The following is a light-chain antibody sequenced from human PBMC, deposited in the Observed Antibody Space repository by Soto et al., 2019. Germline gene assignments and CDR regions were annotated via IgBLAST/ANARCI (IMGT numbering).Light chain of an antibody. J-gene: IGKJ3*01. CDR3: KQYNHWPGT. CDR1: QLIADN. Sequence: EMVMSQSPATLSVPPGDRATLSCRASQLIADNLAWYQQKPGQAPRLLIYRASARATGVPERFSGRGSGTEFSLNITRLQSEDVAVYYCKQYNHWPGTFGPGTKVEIK. CDR2: RAS. V-gene: IGKV3-15*01.